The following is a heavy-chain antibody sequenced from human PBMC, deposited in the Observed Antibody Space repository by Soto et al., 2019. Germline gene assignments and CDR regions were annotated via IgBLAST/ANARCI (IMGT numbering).Heavy chain of an antibody. V-gene: IGHV4-31*03. D-gene: IGHD3-16*01. Sequence: QVQLQESGPGLVKPSQTLSLTCTVSGGSISSGGYYWSWIRQHPGKGLEWIGYIYYSGTTYYNPFLLSRVNLSVDTSKIQFSLKLSSLTAADTAVYYCVRDEFRLYTSTSSILYGMDVWGQGTTVTVSS. CDR1: GGSISSGGYY. J-gene: IGHJ6*02. CDR3: VRDEFRLYTSTSSILYGMDV. CDR2: IYYSGTT.